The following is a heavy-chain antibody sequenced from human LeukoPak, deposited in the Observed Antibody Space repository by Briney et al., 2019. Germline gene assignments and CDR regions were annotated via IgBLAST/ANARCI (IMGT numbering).Heavy chain of an antibody. CDR2: IYHSGST. J-gene: IGHJ6*03. V-gene: IGHV4-30-2*01. Sequence: SETLSLTCAVSGGSISSGGYSWSWIRQPPGKGLEWIGYIYHSGSTYYNPSLKSRVTISVDTSKNQFSLKLSSVTAADTAVYYCARVSYCSSTSCYTGSNYYYYYMDVWGKGTTVTVSS. CDR3: ARVSYCSSTSCYTGSNYYYYYMDV. D-gene: IGHD2-2*02. CDR1: GGSISSGGYS.